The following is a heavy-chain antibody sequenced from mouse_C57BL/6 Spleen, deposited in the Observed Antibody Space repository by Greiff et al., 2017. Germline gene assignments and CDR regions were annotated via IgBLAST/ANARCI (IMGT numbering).Heavy chain of an antibody. Sequence: EVKLLESGPGLVKPSQSLSLTCSVTGYSITSGYYWNWIRQFPGNKLEWMGYISYDGSNNYNPSLKNRISITRDTSKNQFFLKLNSVTTEDTATYYCARGVDGYYVLFAYWGQGTLVTVSA. CDR3: ARGVDGYYVLFAY. D-gene: IGHD2-3*01. V-gene: IGHV3-6*01. CDR2: ISYDGSN. CDR1: GYSITSGYY. J-gene: IGHJ3*01.